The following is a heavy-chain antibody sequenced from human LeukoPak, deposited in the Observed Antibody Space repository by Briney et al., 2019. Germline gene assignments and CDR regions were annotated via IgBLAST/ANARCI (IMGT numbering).Heavy chain of an antibody. J-gene: IGHJ5*02. CDR1: GGSISSGGYY. CDR2: IYYSRTT. Sequence: SETLSLTCTVSGGSISSGGYYLTWIRQHPGKGLEWIGYIYYSRTTYYSPSLKGRVTISVDTSKTQFSLRLSSVTAADTAVYYCARYYDFWSGYYTYNWFDPWGQGTLVTVSS. V-gene: IGHV4-31*03. D-gene: IGHD3-3*01. CDR3: ARYYDFWSGYYTYNWFDP.